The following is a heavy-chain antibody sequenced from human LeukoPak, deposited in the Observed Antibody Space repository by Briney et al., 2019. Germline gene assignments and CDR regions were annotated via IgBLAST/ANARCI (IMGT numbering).Heavy chain of an antibody. D-gene: IGHD3-10*01. CDR2: TYYRSKWYN. V-gene: IGHV6-1*01. CDR1: GDCVCSNSAT. Sequence: SQTLSLTCAISGDCVCSNSATWNWIRQPPSRGLEWLGRTYYRSKWYNDSEVTVKSPITINTYTYQYQFSLQLNSVTPEDTAVYYCTRWGSHYGAGSDTYGMDVRGQGTTVTASS. J-gene: IGHJ6*02. CDR3: TRWGSHYGAGSDTYGMDV.